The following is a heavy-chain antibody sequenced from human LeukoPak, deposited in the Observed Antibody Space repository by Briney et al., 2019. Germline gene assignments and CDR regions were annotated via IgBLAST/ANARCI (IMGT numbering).Heavy chain of an antibody. CDR2: ISAYNGNT. CDR3: ARDLAWGYVEQRLGWLDP. J-gene: IGHJ5*02. CDR1: GYIFTDYG. D-gene: IGHD1/OR15-1a*01. V-gene: IGHV1-18*01. Sequence: ASVKVSCKASGYIFTDYGITWVRQAPGQGLEWMGWISAYNGNTNYAQKFQGRFTMTTDTSTTTAYMELRSLRFDDTAVYYCARDLAWGYVEQRLGWLDPWGQGALVTVSS.